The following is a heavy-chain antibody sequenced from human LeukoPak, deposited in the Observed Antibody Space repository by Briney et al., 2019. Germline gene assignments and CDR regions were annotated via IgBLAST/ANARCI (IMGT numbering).Heavy chain of an antibody. CDR3: ASVSYDSSGYYSDY. D-gene: IGHD3-22*01. Sequence: PGGSLRLSCAASGFTVSSNYMSWVRQAPGKGLEWVSVIYSGGSTYYADSVKGRFTISRDNSKNTLYLQMNSLRAEDTAVYYCASVSYDSSGYYSDYWGQGTLVTVSS. CDR2: IYSGGST. V-gene: IGHV3-53*01. CDR1: GFTVSSNY. J-gene: IGHJ4*02.